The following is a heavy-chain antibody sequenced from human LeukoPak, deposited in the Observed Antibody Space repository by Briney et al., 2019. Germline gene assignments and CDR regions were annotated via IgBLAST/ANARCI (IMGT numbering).Heavy chain of an antibody. V-gene: IGHV1-8*01. CDR1: GYTFTSYD. CDR2: MNPNSGNT. Sequence: ASVKVSCKASGYTFTSYDINWVRQATGQGLEWMGWMNPNSGNTGYAQKFQGRVTMTRNTSISTAYMELSSLRSEDTAVYYCARGLGYCSSTSCLPRFDPWGQGTLDTVSS. CDR3: ARGLGYCSSTSCLPRFDP. D-gene: IGHD2-2*01. J-gene: IGHJ5*02.